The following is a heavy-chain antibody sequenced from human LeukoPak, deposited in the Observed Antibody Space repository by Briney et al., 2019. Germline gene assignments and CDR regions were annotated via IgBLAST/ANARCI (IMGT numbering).Heavy chain of an antibody. CDR1: GGSFSGYY. Sequence: SETLSLTCAVYGGSFSGYYWSWIRQPPGKGLEWIGEINHSGSTNYNPSLKSRVTISVDTSKNQFSLKLSSVIAADTAVYYCASTVLGEFDYWGQGTLVTVSS. CDR2: INHSGST. J-gene: IGHJ4*02. D-gene: IGHD3-16*01. CDR3: ASTVLGEFDY. V-gene: IGHV4-34*01.